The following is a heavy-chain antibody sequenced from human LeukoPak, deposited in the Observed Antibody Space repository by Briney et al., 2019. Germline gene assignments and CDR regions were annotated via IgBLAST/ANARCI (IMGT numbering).Heavy chain of an antibody. D-gene: IGHD2-2*01. V-gene: IGHV4-34*01. CDR2: INHSGST. CDR3: AENAPRYYYGMDV. CDR1: GGSFSGYY. Sequence: SETLSLTCAVCGGSFSGYYWSWIRQPPGKGLEWIGEINHSGSTNYNPSLKSRVTISVDTSKNQFSLKLSSVTAADTAVYYCAENAPRYYYGMDVWGQGTTVTVSS. J-gene: IGHJ6*02.